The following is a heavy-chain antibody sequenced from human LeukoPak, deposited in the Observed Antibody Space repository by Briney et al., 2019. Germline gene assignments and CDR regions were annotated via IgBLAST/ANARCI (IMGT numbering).Heavy chain of an antibody. J-gene: IGHJ4*02. Sequence: PGGSLRLSCAASGFTFSSYSMNWVRQAPGKELEWVSSISSSSSYIYYADSVKGRFTISRDNAKKSLYLQMNSLRAEDTAVYYCARLLVYNSGGEAFDHWGQGTLVTVSS. CDR3: ARLLVYNSGGEAFDH. CDR2: ISSSSSYI. V-gene: IGHV3-21*01. CDR1: GFTFSSYS. D-gene: IGHD1-20*01.